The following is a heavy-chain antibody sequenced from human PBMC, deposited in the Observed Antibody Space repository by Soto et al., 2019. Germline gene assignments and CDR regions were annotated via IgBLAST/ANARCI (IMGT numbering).Heavy chain of an antibody. CDR3: TTGSVEGV. V-gene: IGHV3-15*07. Sequence: GGSLRLSCAASDFTFIDSWMNWVRQAPGKGLEWVGRVKTKAQGETTDYAAPVKGRFTISRDDSTYTLYLHMRSLKADDTAVYYCTTGSVEGVWGQGTTVTVSS. CDR1: DFTFIDSW. J-gene: IGHJ6*01. D-gene: IGHD2-15*01. CDR2: VKTKAQGETT.